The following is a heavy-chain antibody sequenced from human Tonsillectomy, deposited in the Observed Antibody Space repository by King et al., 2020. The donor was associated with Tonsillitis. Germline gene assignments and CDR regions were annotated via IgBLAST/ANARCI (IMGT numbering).Heavy chain of an antibody. CDR1: GFSLTTYE. D-gene: IGHD4-17*01. J-gene: IGHJ4*02. V-gene: IGHV3-48*03. CDR3: ARGRVTGDYLRDFDY. Sequence: VQLVESGGGLVQPGGSLRLSCEVSGFSLTTYEMNWVRQAPGKGLEWVSYISSRGGTIYYADSVRGRFTISRDSAKNSLYLQMSSLRAEDTAIYYCARGRVTGDYLRDFDYWAQGTLVTVSS. CDR2: ISSRGGTI.